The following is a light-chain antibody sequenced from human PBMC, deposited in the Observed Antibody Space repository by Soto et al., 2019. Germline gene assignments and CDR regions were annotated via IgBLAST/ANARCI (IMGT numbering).Light chain of an antibody. CDR3: ISYTGSSTSYV. CDR1: SSDVGSYDH. V-gene: IGLV2-14*01. Sequence: QSVLTQPASVSGSPGQSITISCSGTSSDVGSYDHVAWYHQFPGKTPKLMIYEVSNRPSGVSSRFSGSKSGNTASLTISGLQAEDEADYYCISYTGSSTSYVFGSGTKVTVL. J-gene: IGLJ1*01. CDR2: EVS.